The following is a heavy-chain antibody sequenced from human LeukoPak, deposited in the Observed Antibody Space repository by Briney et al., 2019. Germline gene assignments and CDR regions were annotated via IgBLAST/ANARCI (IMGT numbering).Heavy chain of an antibody. CDR3: TTPQYYYDSSGYSYYFDY. CDR2: IKSKTDGGTT. J-gene: IGHJ4*02. V-gene: IGHV3-15*01. Sequence: KSGGSLRLSCAASGFTFSNAWMSWVRQAPGKGLEWVGRIKSKTDGGTTDYAAPVKGRFTISRDDSKNTLYLQMNSLKTADTAVYYCTTPQYYYDSSGYSYYFDYWSQGTLVTVSS. D-gene: IGHD3-22*01. CDR1: GFTFSNAW.